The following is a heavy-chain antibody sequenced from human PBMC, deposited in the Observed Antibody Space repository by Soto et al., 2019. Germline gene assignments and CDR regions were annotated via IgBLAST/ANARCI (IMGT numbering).Heavy chain of an antibody. D-gene: IGHD3-22*01. CDR2: IYYSGST. CDR3: ARDTWLGALDY. Sequence: LSLTCTVSGGSISSYYWSWIRQPPGKGLEWIGYIYYSGSTNYNPSLKSRVTISVDTSKNQFSLKLSSVTAADTAVYYCARDTWLGALDYWGQGTLVTVSS. CDR1: GGSISSYY. J-gene: IGHJ4*02. V-gene: IGHV4-59*01.